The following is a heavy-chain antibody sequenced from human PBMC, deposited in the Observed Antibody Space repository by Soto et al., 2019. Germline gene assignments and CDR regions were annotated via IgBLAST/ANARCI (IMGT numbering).Heavy chain of an antibody. J-gene: IGHJ4*02. V-gene: IGHV1-69*01. CDR3: ARVRYYDYVWGSYRPYYFDY. Sequence: QVQLVQSGAEVKKPGSSVKVSCKASGGTFSSYAISWVRQAPGQGLEWMGGIIPIFGTANYAQKFQGRVTITAEESTSPAYMELSSLRSEDTAVYYCARVRYYDYVWGSYRPYYFDYWGQGTLVTVSS. D-gene: IGHD3-16*02. CDR2: IIPIFGTA. CDR1: GGTFSSYA.